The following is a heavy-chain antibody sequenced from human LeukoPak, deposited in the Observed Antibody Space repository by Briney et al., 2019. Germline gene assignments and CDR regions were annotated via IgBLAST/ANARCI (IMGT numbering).Heavy chain of an antibody. V-gene: IGHV4-59*01. D-gene: IGHD3-10*01. CDR3: ARVEEGYGSGRRENYYYYYVDV. CDR2: IHYSGST. J-gene: IGHJ6*03. CDR1: GASISNYY. Sequence: SETLSLTCTVSGASISNYYWSWIRQPPGKRLEWIGNIHYSGSTNYNPSLKSRATISVDTSKNQFSLKLSSVTAADTAVYYCARVEEGYGSGRRENYYYYYVDVWGKGTTVTISS.